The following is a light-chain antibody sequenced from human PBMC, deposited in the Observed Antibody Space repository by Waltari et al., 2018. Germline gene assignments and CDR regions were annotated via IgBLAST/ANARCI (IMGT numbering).Light chain of an antibody. Sequence: DIQMTQSPSSLSASVGDRLLITCRASQSISRYLNWYQQKPGEAPKLLIYAASSLQSGVPSTFSGAGSGTDFTLTISSLQPEDFATYFCQQSYIPPITFGQGTRLDIK. CDR2: AAS. V-gene: IGKV1-39*01. J-gene: IGKJ5*01. CDR3: QQSYIPPIT. CDR1: QSISRY.